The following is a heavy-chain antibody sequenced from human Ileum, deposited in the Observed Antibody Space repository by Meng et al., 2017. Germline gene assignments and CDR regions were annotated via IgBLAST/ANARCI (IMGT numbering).Heavy chain of an antibody. CDR2: IIPISGTA. D-gene: IGHD3-3*01. V-gene: IGHV1-69*06. CDR1: GGTFSNYA. J-gene: IGHJ4*02. Sequence: SVKVSCKASGGTFSNYAMSWVRQAPGQGLEWVGGIIPISGTANHAEKFQGRVTITADKSTNTAYMELTSLRFEDTAVYYCTTPVRYYDVWSGYPTFDYWGQGTLVTVSS. CDR3: TTPVRYYDVWSGYPTFDY.